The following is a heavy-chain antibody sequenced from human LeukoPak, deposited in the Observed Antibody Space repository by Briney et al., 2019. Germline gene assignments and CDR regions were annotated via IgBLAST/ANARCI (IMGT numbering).Heavy chain of an antibody. V-gene: IGHV3-9*01. CDR1: GFTFDDYA. Sequence: PGGSLRLSCAAPGFTFDDYAMHWVRQAPGKGLEWVSGISWNSGSIGYADSVKGRFTISRDNAKNSLYLQMNSLRAEDTAVYYCARGGFGELFSSDYWGQGTLVTVSS. D-gene: IGHD3-10*01. CDR3: ARGGFGELFSSDY. J-gene: IGHJ4*02. CDR2: ISWNSGSI.